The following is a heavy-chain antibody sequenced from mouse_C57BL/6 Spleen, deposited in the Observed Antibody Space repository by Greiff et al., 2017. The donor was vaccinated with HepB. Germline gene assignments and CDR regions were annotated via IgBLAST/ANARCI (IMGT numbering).Heavy chain of an antibody. D-gene: IGHD1-1*01. Sequence: EVKLQESGPGLVKPSQSLSLTCSVTGYSITSGYYWNWIRQFPGNKLEWMGYISYDGSNNYNPSLKNRISITRDTSKNQFFLKLNSVTTEDTATYYCARDYGSSFYFDYWGQGTTLTVS. CDR3: ARDYGSSFYFDY. CDR1: GYSITSGYY. J-gene: IGHJ2*01. CDR2: ISYDGSN. V-gene: IGHV3-6*01.